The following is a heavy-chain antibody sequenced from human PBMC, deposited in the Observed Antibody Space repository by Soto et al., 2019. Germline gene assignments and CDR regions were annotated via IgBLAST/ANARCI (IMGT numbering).Heavy chain of an antibody. Sequence: QVQLVQSGAEVKKPGASVKVSCKASGYTFTSYAMHWVRQAPGQRLEWMGWINAGNGNTKYSQKFQGRVTITRDTSASTAYMELSSLRSEDTSVYYCARDVRLGELLSNGMDVWGQGTTVTVSS. CDR2: INAGNGNT. CDR3: ARDVRLGELLSNGMDV. V-gene: IGHV1-3*01. CDR1: GYTFTSYA. J-gene: IGHJ6*02. D-gene: IGHD3-10*01.